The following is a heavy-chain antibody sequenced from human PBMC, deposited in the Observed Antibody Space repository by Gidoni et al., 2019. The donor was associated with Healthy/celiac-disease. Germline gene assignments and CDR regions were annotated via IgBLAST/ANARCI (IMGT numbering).Heavy chain of an antibody. CDR3: ARTLPSGWSCYFDY. D-gene: IGHD6-19*01. CDR2: IWYDGSNK. CDR1: GFTFSSYG. Sequence: QVQLVESGGGVVQPGRSLRLSCAASGFTFSSYGMHWVRQAPGKGLEWVAVIWYDGSNKYYADSVKGRFTISRDNSKNTLYLQMNSLRAEDTAVYYCARTLPSGWSCYFDYWGQGTLVTVSS. V-gene: IGHV3-33*01. J-gene: IGHJ4*02.